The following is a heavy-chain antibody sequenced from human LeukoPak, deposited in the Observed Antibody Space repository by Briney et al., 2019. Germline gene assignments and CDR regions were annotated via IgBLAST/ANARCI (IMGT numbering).Heavy chain of an antibody. V-gene: IGHV3-7*03. CDR3: ARDHDFWSGYRPYSFDN. J-gene: IGHJ4*02. CDR1: GFTFSSYW. Sequence: GGSLRLSCAASGFTFSSYWMTWARQAPGKGLEWVASINQDQNEMHYVDSVRGRFTISRDNAKNSLYLQMNSLRAEDTALYYCARDHDFWSGYRPYSFDNWGQGTLVTVSS. D-gene: IGHD3-3*01. CDR2: INQDQNEM.